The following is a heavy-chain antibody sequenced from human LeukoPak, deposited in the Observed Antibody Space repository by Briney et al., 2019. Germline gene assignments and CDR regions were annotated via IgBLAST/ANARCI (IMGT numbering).Heavy chain of an antibody. CDR2: ISGSGGST. Sequence: GGTLRLSCAASGFTFSSYGMSWVRQAPGKGLEWVSAISGSGGSTYYADSVKGRFTISRDNSKNTLYLQMNSLRAEDTAVYYCAKENDYGDYGFDYWGQGALVTVSS. D-gene: IGHD4-17*01. V-gene: IGHV3-23*01. CDR1: GFTFSSYG. J-gene: IGHJ4*02. CDR3: AKENDYGDYGFDY.